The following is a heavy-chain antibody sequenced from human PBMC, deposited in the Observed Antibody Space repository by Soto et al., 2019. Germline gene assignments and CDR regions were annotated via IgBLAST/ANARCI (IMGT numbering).Heavy chain of an antibody. J-gene: IGHJ4*02. Sequence: PGGSLRLSCAASGFIFSYHVMSWVRQSPGKGLEWVAAISGSVGSTYYADSVRGRFTISRDNSNDTLYLQMNSLRDKDTAVYYCAKDRTIASRNFDAWGQGALVTVSS. D-gene: IGHD6-6*01. V-gene: IGHV3-23*01. CDR1: GFIFSYHV. CDR3: AKDRTIASRNFDA. CDR2: ISGSVGST.